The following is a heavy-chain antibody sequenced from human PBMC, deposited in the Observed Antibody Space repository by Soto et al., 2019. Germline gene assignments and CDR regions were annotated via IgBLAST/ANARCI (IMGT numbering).Heavy chain of an antibody. Sequence: ASVKVSCKASGYTFTSYGIHRVRQAPGQRLEWMGWINAANGDTKYSPKFQGRVTITRDTSASTAYMELSSLRSEDTAVYYCVRRHVSATGIDWFNPWGQGTLVTVSS. J-gene: IGHJ5*02. D-gene: IGHD6-13*01. V-gene: IGHV1-3*01. CDR1: GYTFTSYG. CDR2: INAANGDT. CDR3: VRRHVSATGIDWFNP.